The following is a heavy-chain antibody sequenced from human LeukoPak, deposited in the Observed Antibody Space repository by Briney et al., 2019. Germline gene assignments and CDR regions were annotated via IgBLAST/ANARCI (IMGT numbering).Heavy chain of an antibody. D-gene: IGHD6-13*01. CDR1: GFTVSSDY. Sequence: PGGSLRLSCAASGFTVSSDYMSWVRQAPGKGLEWVSVIYSGGSTYYAGSVKGRFTISRDNSKNTLYLQMNSLRAEDTAVYYCARGGGSSSWFGDYWGQGTLVTVSS. CDR2: IYSGGST. V-gene: IGHV3-53*01. CDR3: ARGGGSSSWFGDY. J-gene: IGHJ4*02.